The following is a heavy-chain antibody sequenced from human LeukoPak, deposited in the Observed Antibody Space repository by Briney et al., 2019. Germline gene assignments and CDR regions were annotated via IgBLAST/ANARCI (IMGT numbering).Heavy chain of an antibody. D-gene: IGHD4/OR15-4a*01. J-gene: IGHJ2*01. CDR2: IIPIFGTA. CDR1: GGTFSSYA. Sequence: SVKVSCKASGGTFSSYAISWVRQAPGQGVEWVGGIIPIFGTANYAQKFQGRVTITTDESTSTAYMELSSLRSEDTAVYYCASLKAMVPGYFDLWGRGTLVTVSS. CDR3: ASLKAMVPGYFDL. V-gene: IGHV1-69*05.